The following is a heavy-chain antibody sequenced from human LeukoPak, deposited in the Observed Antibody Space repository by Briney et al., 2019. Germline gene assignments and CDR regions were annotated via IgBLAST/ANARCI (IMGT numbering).Heavy chain of an antibody. D-gene: IGHD5-12*01. J-gene: IGHJ4*02. CDR3: AKAGGIVATLPTFDY. CDR1: GFTFSSYA. Sequence: GGSPRLSCAASGFTFSSYAMSWVRQAPGKGLEWVSAISGSGGSTYYADSVKGRFTISRDNSKNTLYLQMNSLRAEDTAVYYCAKAGGIVATLPTFDYWGQGTLVTVSS. CDR2: ISGSGGST. V-gene: IGHV3-23*01.